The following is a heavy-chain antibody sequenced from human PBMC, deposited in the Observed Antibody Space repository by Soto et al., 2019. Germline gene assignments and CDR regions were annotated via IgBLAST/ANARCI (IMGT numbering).Heavy chain of an antibody. V-gene: IGHV3-23*01. Sequence: EVQLLESGGGLVQPGGSLRLSCTASGFTFSSYAMSWVRQAPGKELEWVSTISGNSGKTNYAESVKGGFSISRDNSKNTVHLQLDSLRAEDTAVYFCAKLGFVLMELYYFHQWGHGTLVTVSS. D-gene: IGHD2-8*01. J-gene: IGHJ4*01. CDR2: ISGNSGKT. CDR3: AKLGFVLMELYYFHQ. CDR1: GFTFSSYA.